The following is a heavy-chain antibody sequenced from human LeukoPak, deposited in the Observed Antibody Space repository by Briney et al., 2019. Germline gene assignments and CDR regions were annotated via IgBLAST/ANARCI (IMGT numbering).Heavy chain of an antibody. V-gene: IGHV3-30-3*01. J-gene: IGHJ4*02. CDR2: ISHDGSNK. Sequence: GRSLRLSCAASGFTFSSYAMHWVRQAPGKGLEWVAVISHDGSNKYYADSVKGRFTISRDNSKNTLYLQMNSLRAEDTAVYYCARERGDGYNPLHYWGQGTLVTVSS. CDR1: GFTFSSYA. D-gene: IGHD5-24*01. CDR3: ARERGDGYNPLHY.